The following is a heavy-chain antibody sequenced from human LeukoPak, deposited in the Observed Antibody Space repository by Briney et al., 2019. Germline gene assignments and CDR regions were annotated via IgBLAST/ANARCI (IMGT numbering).Heavy chain of an antibody. J-gene: IGHJ6*03. CDR1: GFTFDDYG. D-gene: IGHD2-15*01. V-gene: IGHV3-20*04. Sequence: PGGSLRLSCAASGFTFDDYGMSWVRQAPGKGLEWVSGIKWNGGSTGYADSVKGRFTISRDNAKNSLYLQMNSLRAEDTALYYCARVEVAHYYYYYMDVWGKGTTVTVSS. CDR3: ARVEVAHYYYYYMDV. CDR2: IKWNGGST.